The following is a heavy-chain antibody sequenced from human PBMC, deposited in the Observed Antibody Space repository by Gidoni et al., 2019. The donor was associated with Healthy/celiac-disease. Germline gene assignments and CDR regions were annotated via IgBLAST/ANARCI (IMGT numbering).Heavy chain of an antibody. Sequence: SWVRQAPGKGLEWVSAISGSGGSTYYADSVKGRFTISRDNSKNTLYLQMNSLRAEDTAVYYCAKVSTRTGYWGQGTLVTVSS. D-gene: IGHD1-1*01. CDR3: AKVSTRTGY. J-gene: IGHJ4*02. CDR2: ISGSGGST. V-gene: IGHV3-23*01.